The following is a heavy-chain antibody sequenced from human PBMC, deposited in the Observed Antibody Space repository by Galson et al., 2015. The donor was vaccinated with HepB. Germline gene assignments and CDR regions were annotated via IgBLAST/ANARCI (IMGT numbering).Heavy chain of an antibody. CDR3: ARGPELGTGSYCFDS. CDR1: GDTVSSNI. V-gene: IGHV1-69*13. D-gene: IGHD7-27*01. J-gene: IGHJ4*02. CDR2: IVPIFDTS. Sequence: SVKVSCKASGDTVSSNIINWVRQAPGQGLEWMGWIVPIFDTSNYAQKFLGRVTITADESRTTAYMELSSLTSEDTAVYYCARGPELGTGSYCFDSWGQGTLVTVAS.